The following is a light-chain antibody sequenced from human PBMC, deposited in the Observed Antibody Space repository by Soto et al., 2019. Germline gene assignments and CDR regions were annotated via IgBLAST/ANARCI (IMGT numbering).Light chain of an antibody. CDR2: AAS. J-gene: IGKJ1*01. Sequence: DIQMTQSPSSLSASVGDRVTITCRASQSISSYLNWYQPKPGKAPKLLIYAASSLQSGVPSRFSGSGSGTDFTLTISSLQSEDFALYYCQQFNKWPRTFGPGTKVDIK. CDR1: QSISSY. V-gene: IGKV1-39*01. CDR3: QQFNKWPRT.